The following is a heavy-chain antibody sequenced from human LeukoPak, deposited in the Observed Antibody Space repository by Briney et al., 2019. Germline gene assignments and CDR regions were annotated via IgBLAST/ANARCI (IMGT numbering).Heavy chain of an antibody. CDR2: ISGSGGST. J-gene: IGHJ3*02. D-gene: IGHD2-21*02. CDR3: AKNVVVTPDAFDI. Sequence: GGSLRLSXAASGFTFSSYAMSWVRQAPGKGLEWVSAISGSGGSTYYADSVKGRFIISRDNSKNTLYLQMNSLRAEDTAVYYCAKNVVVTPDAFDIWGQGTMVTVSS. V-gene: IGHV3-23*01. CDR1: GFTFSSYA.